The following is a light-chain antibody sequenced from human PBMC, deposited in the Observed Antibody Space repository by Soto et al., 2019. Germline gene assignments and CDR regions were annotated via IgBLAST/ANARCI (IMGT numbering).Light chain of an antibody. CDR2: AAS. V-gene: IGKV1-9*01. J-gene: IGKJ5*01. CDR1: QDISSF. CDR3: QQLNSYPLT. Sequence: DIQMTQSPSSLSASVGDRVTITCRASQDISSFLAWYQQKPGKAPKLLIYAASTLQSGLPSRFSGSGSGTDFTLTISSLQPEDFATYFCQQLNSYPLTFGQGTRLENK.